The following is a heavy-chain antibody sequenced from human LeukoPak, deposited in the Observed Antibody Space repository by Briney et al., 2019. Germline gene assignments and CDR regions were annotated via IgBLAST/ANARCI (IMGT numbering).Heavy chain of an antibody. J-gene: IGHJ4*02. Sequence: GASVKVSCKASGYTFTSYGISWVRQAPGQGLEWMGWISAYNGNTNYAQKLQGRVTMTTDTSTSTAYMELRSLRSDDTAVYYCARDFVSRYSGCGKDYWGQGTLVTVSS. D-gene: IGHD1-26*01. CDR3: ARDFVSRYSGCGKDY. CDR2: ISAYNGNT. V-gene: IGHV1-18*01. CDR1: GYTFTSYG.